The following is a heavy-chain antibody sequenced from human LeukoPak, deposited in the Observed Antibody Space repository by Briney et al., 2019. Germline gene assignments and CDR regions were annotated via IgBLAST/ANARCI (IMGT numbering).Heavy chain of an antibody. CDR1: GLTFSDFW. Sequence: GGSLRLSCAASGLTFSDFWMHWVRQPPGKGLVWVALVKGDGRTTIYADSVKGRFTISRDNDKNTLYLKMNSLRADDSGVYYCATGHSYGYDYWGQGVLVTVSS. CDR2: VKGDGRTT. J-gene: IGHJ4*02. CDR3: ATGHSYGYDY. D-gene: IGHD5-18*01. V-gene: IGHV3-74*01.